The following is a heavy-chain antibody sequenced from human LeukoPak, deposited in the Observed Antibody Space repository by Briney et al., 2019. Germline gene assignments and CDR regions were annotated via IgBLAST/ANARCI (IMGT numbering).Heavy chain of an antibody. CDR3: AREGSFFGSYSVDY. Sequence: APVKVSCKASGYTFNTYGISWVRQARGQGLEWMGWISAYDGNTKYTQKLKGRVTMTTDTSTSTAYMELRSLRSDDTAVYYCAREGSFFGSYSVDYWGQGILVTVSS. D-gene: IGHD1-26*01. CDR2: ISAYDGNT. V-gene: IGHV1-18*01. J-gene: IGHJ4*02. CDR1: GYTFNTYG.